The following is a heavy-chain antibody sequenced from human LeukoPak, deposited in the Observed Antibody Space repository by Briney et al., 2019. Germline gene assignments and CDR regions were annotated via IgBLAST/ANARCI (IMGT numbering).Heavy chain of an antibody. CDR2: ISGSGGST. CDR3: AKPYYGSGSPSFGMDV. J-gene: IGHJ6*02. V-gene: IGHV3-23*01. Sequence: GGSLRLSCAASGFTSSSYAMSWVRQAPGKGLEWVSAISGSGGSTYYADSVKGRFTISRDNSKNTLYLQMNSLRAEDTAVYYCAKPYYGSGSPSFGMDVWGQGTTVTVSS. D-gene: IGHD3-10*01. CDR1: GFTSSSYA.